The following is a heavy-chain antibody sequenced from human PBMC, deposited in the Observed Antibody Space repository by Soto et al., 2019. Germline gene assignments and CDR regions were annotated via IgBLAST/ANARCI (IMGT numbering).Heavy chain of an antibody. V-gene: IGHV3-21*01. CDR1: GFTFSSYS. CDR2: ISSSSSYI. CDR3: ARASGGFRLAAAGNWFDP. Sequence: EVQLVESGGGLVKPGGSLRLSCAASGFTFSSYSMNWVRHAPGKGLEWVSSISSSSSYIYYSDSVKGRFTISRDNAKNSLYLQMNSLRAEDTAVYYCARASGGFRLAAAGNWFDPWGQGTLVTVSS. D-gene: IGHD6-13*01. J-gene: IGHJ5*02.